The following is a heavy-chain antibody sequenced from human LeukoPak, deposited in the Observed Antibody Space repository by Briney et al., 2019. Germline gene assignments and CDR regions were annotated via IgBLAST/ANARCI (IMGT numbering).Heavy chain of an antibody. CDR3: LSAVPYSSSSKGLDY. J-gene: IGHJ4*02. CDR1: GFTFSSYA. CDR2: ISYDGSNK. V-gene: IGHV3-30-3*01. Sequence: HPGGSLRLSCAASGFTFSSYAMHWVRQAPGKGLEWVAVISYDGSNKYYADSVKGRFTISRDNSKNTLYLQMNSLRAEDTAVYYCLSAVPYSSSSKGLDYWGQGTLVTVSS. D-gene: IGHD6-6*01.